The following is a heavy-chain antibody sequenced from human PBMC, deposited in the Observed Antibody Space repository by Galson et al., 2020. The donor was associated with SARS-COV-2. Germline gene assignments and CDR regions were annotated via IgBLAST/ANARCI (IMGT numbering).Heavy chain of an antibody. CDR1: GFTFSSYD. CDR3: ARGVATPLKTYYFYGMDV. V-gene: IGHV3-13*01. CDR2: IGTAGDT. J-gene: IGHJ6*02. Sequence: TGGSLRLSCAASGFTFSSYDMHWVRQATGKGLEWVSAIGTAGDTYYPGSVKGRFTISRENAKNSLYLQMNSLRAGDTAVYYCARGVATPLKTYYFYGMDVWGQGTTVTVSS. D-gene: IGHD5-12*01.